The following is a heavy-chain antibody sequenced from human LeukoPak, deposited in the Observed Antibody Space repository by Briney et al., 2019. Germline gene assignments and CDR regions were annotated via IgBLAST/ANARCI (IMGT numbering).Heavy chain of an antibody. D-gene: IGHD2-2*01. CDR1: GFTFNNYV. CDR3: ARGYSTSCYTWFDP. CDR2: ISVSGDST. Sequence: GGSLRVSCAASGFTFNNYVMNWVRQAPGKGLEWVSCISVSGDSTFYADSVKGRFTISRDDSQNTLYLQLNSLRGEDTAIYYCARGYSTSCYTWFDPWGQGTLVTVSS. V-gene: IGHV3-23*01. J-gene: IGHJ5*02.